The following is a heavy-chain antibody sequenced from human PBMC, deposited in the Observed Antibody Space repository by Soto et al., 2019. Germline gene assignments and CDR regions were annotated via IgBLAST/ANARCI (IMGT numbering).Heavy chain of an antibody. J-gene: IGHJ4*02. CDR3: ARDNYYDSSGRN. Sequence: QLQLQESGPGLVKPSETLSLTCTVSGGSISSSSYYWGWIRQPPGKGLEWIGSIYYSGSTYYNPSLQSRVTISVDTSKNQFSPKLSSVTAADTAVYYCARDNYYDSSGRNWGQGTLVTVSS. CDR1: GGSISSSSYY. CDR2: IYYSGST. D-gene: IGHD3-22*01. V-gene: IGHV4-39*02.